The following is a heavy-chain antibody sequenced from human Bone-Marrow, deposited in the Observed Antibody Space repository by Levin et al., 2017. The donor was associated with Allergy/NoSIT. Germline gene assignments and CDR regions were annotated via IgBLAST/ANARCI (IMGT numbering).Heavy chain of an antibody. Sequence: PGESLKISCAASGFTVSNNYVWWVHQAPGKGLEWVSLIYSGGSTYYADSVKGRFSISRDGSKNTLYLQMNSLRAEDTAMYYCGRDVGPWGQGTMVTVSS. J-gene: IGHJ3*01. CDR1: GFTVSNNY. CDR3: GRDVGP. CDR2: IYSGGST. V-gene: IGHV3-53*01. D-gene: IGHD1-26*01.